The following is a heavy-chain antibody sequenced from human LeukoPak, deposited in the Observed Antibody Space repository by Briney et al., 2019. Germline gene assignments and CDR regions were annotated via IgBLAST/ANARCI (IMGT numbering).Heavy chain of an antibody. V-gene: IGHV3-23*01. CDR2: ISGNGGST. CDR1: GFTFSNYA. CDR3: AKGSGFYDSSAYDY. Sequence: PGGSLRLSCAASGFTFSNYAMSWVRQAPGKGLGWVSGISGNGGSTYYADSVKGRFTISRDNSKNTLYLQMNSLRAEDTAVYYCAKGSGFYDSSAYDYWGQGTLVTVSS. D-gene: IGHD3-22*01. J-gene: IGHJ4*02.